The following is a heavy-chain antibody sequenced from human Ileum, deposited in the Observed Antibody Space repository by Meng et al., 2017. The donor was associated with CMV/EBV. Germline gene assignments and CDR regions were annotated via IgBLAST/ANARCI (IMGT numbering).Heavy chain of an antibody. CDR2: IYSGGSST. V-gene: IGHV3-23*03. Sequence: GESLKISCAASGFTFSSYAMSWVRQAPGKGLEWVSVIYSGGSSTYYADSVKGRFTISRDNSKNTLYLQMNSLRAEDTAVYYCAKDVDSSSWYVRGTNWFDPWGQGTLVTVSS. D-gene: IGHD6-13*01. CDR3: AKDVDSSSWYVRGTNWFDP. CDR1: GFTFSSYA. J-gene: IGHJ5*02.